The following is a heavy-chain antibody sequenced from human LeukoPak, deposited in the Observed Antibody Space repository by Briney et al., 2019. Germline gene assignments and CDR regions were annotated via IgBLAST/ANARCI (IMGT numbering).Heavy chain of an antibody. V-gene: IGHV4-38-2*01. Sequence: SETLSLTCAVSGYSISSGYYWGWIRQPPGKGLEWIGSIFHSGITHYNPSLKSRLTIPVDTSKNQFSLKLSSVTAADTSVYYCARRVYTSSWYFDYWGQGTLVTVSS. D-gene: IGHD6-13*01. J-gene: IGHJ4*02. CDR3: ARRVYTSSWYFDY. CDR2: IFHSGIT. CDR1: GYSISSGYY.